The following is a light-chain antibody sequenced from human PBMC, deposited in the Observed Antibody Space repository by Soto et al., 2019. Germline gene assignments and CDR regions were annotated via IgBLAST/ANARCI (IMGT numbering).Light chain of an antibody. CDR2: AAS. Sequence: DLQMTQSPSSLSASVGDRVTITCRASQSISSYLNWYQQKPGKAPKLLIYAASSLQSGVPSRFSGSGSETDFTLTISSLQPEDFATYYCQQSYRTPTFGQGTKLEIK. CDR1: QSISSY. J-gene: IGKJ2*01. CDR3: QQSYRTPT. V-gene: IGKV1-39*01.